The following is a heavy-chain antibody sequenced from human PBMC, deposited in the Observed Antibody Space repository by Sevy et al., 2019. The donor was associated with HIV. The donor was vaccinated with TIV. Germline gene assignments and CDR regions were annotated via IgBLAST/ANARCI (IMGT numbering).Heavy chain of an antibody. V-gene: IGHV1-18*01. CDR3: ARYRYCSGGSCPLNAFDI. CDR1: GYTFTSYG. J-gene: IGHJ3*02. Sequence: ASVKVSCKASGYTFTSYGISWVRQAPGQGLEWMGWISAYNGNTNYAQKLQGRVTMTTDTSTSTAYMELRSLRSDDTAVYYWARYRYCSGGSCPLNAFDIWGQGTMVTVSS. D-gene: IGHD2-15*01. CDR2: ISAYNGNT.